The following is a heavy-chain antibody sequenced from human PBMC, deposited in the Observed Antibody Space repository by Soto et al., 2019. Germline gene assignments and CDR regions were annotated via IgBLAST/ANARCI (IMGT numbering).Heavy chain of an antibody. CDR1: GYTFTSYG. V-gene: IGHV1-18*01. D-gene: IGHD6-6*01. J-gene: IGHJ6*03. CDR3: ARVGSLESIAARPDRTSLSSPQSLRSYYYYYYMDV. CDR2: ISAYNSNT. Sequence: ASVKVSCKASGYTFTSYGISWVRQAPGQGLEWMGWISAYNSNTNYAQKLQGRVTMTTDTSTSTAYMELRSLRSDDTAVYYCARVGSLESIAARPDRTSLSSPQSLRSYYYYYYMDVWGKGTTVTVSS.